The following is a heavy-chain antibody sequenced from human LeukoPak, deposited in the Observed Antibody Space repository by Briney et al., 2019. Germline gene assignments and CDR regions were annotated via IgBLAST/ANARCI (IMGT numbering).Heavy chain of an antibody. Sequence: SGTLSLTCAVSGGSISSSNWWSWVRQPPGKGLEWIGSIYYSGSTYYNPSLKSRVTISVDTSKNQFSLKLSSVTAADTAVYYCARVEAAAGTGGFDYWGQGTLVTVSS. J-gene: IGHJ4*02. V-gene: IGHV4-4*02. CDR3: ARVEAAAGTGGFDY. CDR1: GGSISSSNW. CDR2: IYYSGST. D-gene: IGHD6-13*01.